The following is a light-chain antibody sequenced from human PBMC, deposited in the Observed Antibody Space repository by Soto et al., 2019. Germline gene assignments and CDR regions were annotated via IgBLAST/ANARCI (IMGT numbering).Light chain of an antibody. J-gene: IGLJ1*01. V-gene: IGLV2-14*01. CDR1: SSDVGAYKY. Sequence: QSVPTQPSSVSVSPGQLLTITFTATSSDVGAYKYVSWYQQHPDKAPKLMIYEVSNRPSGVSNRFSGSKSGNTASLTNSGLQADDEADYYCNSCACDIIRFVFGTGTKV. CDR3: NSCACDIIRFV. CDR2: EVS.